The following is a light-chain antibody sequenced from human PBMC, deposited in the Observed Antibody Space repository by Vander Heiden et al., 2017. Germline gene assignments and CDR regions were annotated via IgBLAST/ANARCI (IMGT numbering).Light chain of an antibody. Sequence: DIQMTPSPSSLSAAVGDRVTITCRASQRISTNLNWYQQKAGKATKLLISAASTLQSGGPSRFSCSNSGTEFTLTISDRQPDDCATFYCQQSYTRPRTFGPGTKVEIK. CDR1: QRISTN. V-gene: IGKV1-39*01. CDR2: AAS. CDR3: QQSYTRPRT. J-gene: IGKJ3*01.